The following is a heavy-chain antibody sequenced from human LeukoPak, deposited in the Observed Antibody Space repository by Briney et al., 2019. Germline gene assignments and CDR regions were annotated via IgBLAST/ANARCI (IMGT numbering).Heavy chain of an antibody. J-gene: IGHJ6*02. D-gene: IGHD2-15*01. Sequence: PGGSLRLSCAASGFTFSSYAMSWVRQAPGKGLEWVSSISGSGNRTYYADPVKGRFTISRDNSKNTLFLQMNSLRAEDTAVCYCAKNLYCGGGSCYPSALGMDVWGQGTTVTVSS. CDR3: AKNLYCGGGSCYPSALGMDV. V-gene: IGHV3-23*01. CDR2: ISGSGNRT. CDR1: GFTFSSYA.